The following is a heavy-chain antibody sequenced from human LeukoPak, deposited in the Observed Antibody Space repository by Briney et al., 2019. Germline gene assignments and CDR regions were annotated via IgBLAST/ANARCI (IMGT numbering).Heavy chain of an antibody. CDR1: GFTFSSYV. J-gene: IGHJ4*02. V-gene: IGHV3-30*04. Sequence: PGGSLRLSCAASGFTFSSYVMHWVRQAPGKGLEWVAVISYDGSNKYYADSVKGRFTISRDNSKNTLYLQMNSLRAEDTAVYYCARDSLKLAATIFDYFGYWGQGTLVTVSS. D-gene: IGHD1-26*01. CDR3: ARDSLKLAATIFDYFGY. CDR2: ISYDGSNK.